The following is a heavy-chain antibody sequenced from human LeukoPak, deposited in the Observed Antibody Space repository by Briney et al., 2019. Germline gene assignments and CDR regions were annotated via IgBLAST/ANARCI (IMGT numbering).Heavy chain of an antibody. Sequence: GGSLRLSCAASGFTFSSYAMHWVRQAPGKGLEWAAVISYDGSNKYYADSVKGRFTISRDNSKNTLYLQMNSLRAEDTAVYYCARDLRSTYYYGSGSYGRPFSGSYYYYGVDVWGQGTTVTVSS. J-gene: IGHJ6*02. CDR3: ARDLRSTYYYGSGSYGRPFSGSYYYYGVDV. CDR2: ISYDGSNK. CDR1: GFTFSSYA. V-gene: IGHV3-30-3*01. D-gene: IGHD3-10*01.